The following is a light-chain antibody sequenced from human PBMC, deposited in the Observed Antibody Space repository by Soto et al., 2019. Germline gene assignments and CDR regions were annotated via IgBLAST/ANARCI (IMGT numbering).Light chain of an antibody. CDR2: GAS. Sequence: EIVMTQSPATLSVSPGERATLSCSASQSVSSNLAWYQQKPGQAPRLLIYGASTRATGIPARFSGSGSVTEFTLTISSLQSEDFAVYYCQQYNNLPYTFGQGTKLEIK. V-gene: IGKV3-15*01. CDR1: QSVSSN. CDR3: QQYNNLPYT. J-gene: IGKJ2*01.